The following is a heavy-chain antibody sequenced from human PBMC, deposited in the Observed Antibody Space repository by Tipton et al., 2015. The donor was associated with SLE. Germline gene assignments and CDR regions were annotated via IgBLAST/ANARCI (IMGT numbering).Heavy chain of an antibody. CDR3: ARIGQQLDGFDY. D-gene: IGHD6-13*01. Sequence: GSLRLSCAASGFTFSSYSMNWVRQAPGKGLEWVSSISSSSSYIYYADSVKGRFTISRDNAKNSLYLQMNSLRAEDTAVYYCARIGQQLDGFDYWGQGTLVTVSS. CDR2: ISSSSSYI. J-gene: IGHJ4*02. V-gene: IGHV3-21*01. CDR1: GFTFSSYS.